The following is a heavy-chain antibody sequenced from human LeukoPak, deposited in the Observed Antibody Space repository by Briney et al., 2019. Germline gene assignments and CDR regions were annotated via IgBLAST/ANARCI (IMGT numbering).Heavy chain of an antibody. V-gene: IGHV3-23*01. D-gene: IGHD2-21*02. CDR2: IIGSGGST. Sequence: GGSLRLSCAASGFTFSSYAMSWVRQAPGKGLEWVSAIIGSGGSTYYADSVKGRFTISRDNAKNSLYLQMNSLRAEDTAVYFCARGVTVPDYWGQGTLVTVSS. CDR1: GFTFSSYA. J-gene: IGHJ4*02. CDR3: ARGVTVPDY.